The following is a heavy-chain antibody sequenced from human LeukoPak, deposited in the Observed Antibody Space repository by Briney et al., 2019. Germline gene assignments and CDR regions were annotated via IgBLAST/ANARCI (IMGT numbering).Heavy chain of an antibody. CDR2: FDPEDGET. V-gene: IGHV1-24*01. CDR3: ATDPSVLILRYFDWLNY. D-gene: IGHD3-9*01. CDR1: GYTLTELS. Sequence: ASVKVSCKVSGYTLTELSMHWVRQAPGKGLEWMGGFDPEDGETIYAQKFQGRVTMTEDTSTDTAYMELSSLRSEETAVYYCATDPSVLILRYFDWLNYWGQGTLVTVSS. J-gene: IGHJ4*02.